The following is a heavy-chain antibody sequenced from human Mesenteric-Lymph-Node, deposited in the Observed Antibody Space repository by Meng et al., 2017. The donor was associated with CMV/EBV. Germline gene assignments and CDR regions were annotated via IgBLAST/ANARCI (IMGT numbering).Heavy chain of an antibody. CDR2: IGYDGSGK. CDR3: AKTMGTYDKSGDPFDF. Sequence: GGSLRLSCTASGFTFSDYAIHWVRQAPGKGLEWVAIIGYDGSGKFYADSVKGRFTLSRDNSRNTVNLQMSSLTTADTAVYYCAKTMGTYDKSGDPFDFWGQGTLVTVSS. J-gene: IGHJ4*02. V-gene: IGHV3-30-3*02. CDR1: GFTFSDYA. D-gene: IGHD3-22*01.